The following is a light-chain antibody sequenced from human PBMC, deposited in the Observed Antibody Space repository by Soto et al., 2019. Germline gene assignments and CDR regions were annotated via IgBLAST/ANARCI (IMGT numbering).Light chain of an antibody. Sequence: DIQLTQSPSFVSASVGDRVTITCRASQNIDHHLNWFQHKPGTTPKLLIYATSNLYSGVPSRFSGSGSGTHFTRTISSLQPEDVATYYCQNYNGAPWTFGQGTKVEIK. V-gene: IGKV1-39*01. CDR1: QNIDHH. CDR3: QNYNGAPWT. CDR2: ATS. J-gene: IGKJ1*01.